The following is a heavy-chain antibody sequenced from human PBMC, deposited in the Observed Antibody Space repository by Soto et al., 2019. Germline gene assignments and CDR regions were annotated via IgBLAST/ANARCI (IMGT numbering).Heavy chain of an antibody. CDR2: IYHSGAT. D-gene: IGHD3-10*01. V-gene: IGHV4-30-2*01. Sequence: KTSETLSLTCAVSRDSITSGDYSWSWIRQPPGRGLEWIGYIYHSGATYTNPSLKSRVTISVDTSKSQFSLRLSSVTAADTAVYSCARGRAGMLDYWGQGTLVTVSS. CDR1: RDSITSGDYS. CDR3: ARGRAGMLDY. J-gene: IGHJ4*02.